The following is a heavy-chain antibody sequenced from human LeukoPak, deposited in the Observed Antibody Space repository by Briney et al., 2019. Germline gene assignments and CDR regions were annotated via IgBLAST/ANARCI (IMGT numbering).Heavy chain of an antibody. V-gene: IGHV5-51*01. Sequence: GESLKISCKGSGYSFTSYWIGWVRQMPGKGLEWMGIIYPGDSDTRYSPSFQGQVTISADKSISTAYLQWSSLKASDTAMYYCARLDLVDTAMSTPADSYGMDVWGQGTTVTVSS. D-gene: IGHD5-18*01. CDR2: IYPGDSDT. CDR1: GYSFTSYW. CDR3: ARLDLVDTAMSTPADSYGMDV. J-gene: IGHJ6*02.